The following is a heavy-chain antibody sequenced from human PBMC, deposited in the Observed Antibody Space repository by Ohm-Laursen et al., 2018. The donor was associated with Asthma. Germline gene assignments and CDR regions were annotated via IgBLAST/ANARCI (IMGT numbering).Heavy chain of an antibody. Sequence: LSLTCAASGFTFSDYYMSWVRQAPGKGLEWVANIYPDGGEKYYVDSVDGRFTISRDNAKNSLYLQMNSLRAEDTAVYYCATNLPYEAENYWGQGTLVTVSS. CDR2: IYPDGGEK. CDR3: ATNLPYEAENY. V-gene: IGHV3-7*05. J-gene: IGHJ4*02. D-gene: IGHD3-16*01. CDR1: GFTFSDYY.